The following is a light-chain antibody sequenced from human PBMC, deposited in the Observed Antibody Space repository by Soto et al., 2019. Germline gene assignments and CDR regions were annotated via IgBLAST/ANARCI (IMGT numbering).Light chain of an antibody. CDR1: QGIRND. CDR3: LLHKSYVWT. V-gene: IGKV1-17*01. CDR2: AAS. Sequence: DIQMTQSPSSLSASVGDRVTITFRASQGIRNDLSWYQQKPGKAPKRLIYAASSLQGGVPSRFSGSGSGTEFTLTITSLQPEDFATYYCLLHKSYVWTFGQGTKVDIK. J-gene: IGKJ1*01.